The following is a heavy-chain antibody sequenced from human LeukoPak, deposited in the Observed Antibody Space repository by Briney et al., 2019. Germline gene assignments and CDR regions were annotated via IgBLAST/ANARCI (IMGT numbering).Heavy chain of an antibody. V-gene: IGHV1-46*01. J-gene: IGHJ5*02. CDR1: GYAFAAYY. CDR2: INPSDGST. Sequence: ASVKVSCKASGYAFAAYYIHWVRQAPGRGLEWVGLINPSDGSTRYAQKFQGRVTMTRDASTSTIYIDLNNLGSDDTAIYYCATDRPNNCFDPWGQGSLVTVSS. CDR3: ATDRPNNCFDP.